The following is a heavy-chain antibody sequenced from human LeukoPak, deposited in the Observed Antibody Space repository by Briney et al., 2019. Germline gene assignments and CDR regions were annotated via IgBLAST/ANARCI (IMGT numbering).Heavy chain of an antibody. D-gene: IGHD3-16*02. CDR2: ISYDGSNK. Sequence: GGSLRLSCAASGFTFSSYGMHWVRQAPGKGLEWVAVISYDGSNKYYADSVKGRFTISRDNSKNTLYLQMNSLRAEDTAVYYCAKELNDYVWGSYRYSLGHFQHWGQGTLVTVSS. J-gene: IGHJ1*01. V-gene: IGHV3-30*18. CDR3: AKELNDYVWGSYRYSLGHFQH. CDR1: GFTFSSYG.